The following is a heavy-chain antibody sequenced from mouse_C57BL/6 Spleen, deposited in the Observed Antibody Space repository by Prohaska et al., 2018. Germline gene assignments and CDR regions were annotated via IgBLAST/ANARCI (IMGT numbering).Heavy chain of an antibody. CDR2: ISDGGSYT. Sequence: ESGGGLVKPGGSLKLSCAASGFTFSSYAMSWVRQTPEKRLEWVATISDGGSYTYYPDNVKGRFTISRDNAKNNLYLQMSHLKSEDTAMYYCAREGYGSSPAWFAYWGQGTLVTVSA. D-gene: IGHD1-1*01. CDR1: GFTFSSYA. CDR3: AREGYGSSPAWFAY. V-gene: IGHV5-4*01. J-gene: IGHJ3*01.